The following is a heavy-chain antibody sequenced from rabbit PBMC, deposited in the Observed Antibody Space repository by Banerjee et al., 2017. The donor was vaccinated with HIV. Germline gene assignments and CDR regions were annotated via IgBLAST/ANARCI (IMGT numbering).Heavy chain of an antibody. Sequence: QEQLVEYGGDLVQPGASLTLTCTASGFDFSNYNFMCWVRQAPGKGLEWIGYIDPVFGSAYYASWVNGRFSISRENTQNTVSLQLNSLTAADTATYFCARGGGLWGPGTLVTVS. CDR3: ARGGGL. CDR1: GFDFSNYNF. CDR2: IDPVFGSA. J-gene: IGHJ4*01. V-gene: IGHV1S47*01.